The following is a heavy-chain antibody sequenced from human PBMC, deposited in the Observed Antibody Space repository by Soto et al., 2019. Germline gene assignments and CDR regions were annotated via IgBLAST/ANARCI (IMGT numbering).Heavy chain of an antibody. Sequence: SETLSLTCSVSGDSISTVDYFWAWIRQPPGQALEYIGYIYKSATTYYNPSFESRVDISLDTSKSQFSLNVNSVTAAATAVYFCARGRYCLTGRCFPNWFDSWGQGTLVTAPQ. CDR2: IYKSATT. D-gene: IGHD2-15*01. CDR1: GDSISTVDYF. V-gene: IGHV4-30-4*01. CDR3: ARGRYCLTGRCFPNWFDS. J-gene: IGHJ5*01.